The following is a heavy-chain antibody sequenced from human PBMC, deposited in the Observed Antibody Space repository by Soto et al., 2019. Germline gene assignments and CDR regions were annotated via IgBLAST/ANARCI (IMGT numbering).Heavy chain of an antibody. CDR3: AKSWGSGGYYYGPIDY. V-gene: IGHV3-23*01. CDR1: GFTFSSYA. CDR2: ISGSGGST. Sequence: GGSLRLSCAAYGFTFSSYAMSWVRQAPGKGLEWVSAISGSGGSTYYADSVKGRFTISRDNSKNTLYLQMNSLRAEDTAVYYCAKSWGSGGYYYGPIDYWGQGTLVTVSS. J-gene: IGHJ4*02. D-gene: IGHD3-22*01.